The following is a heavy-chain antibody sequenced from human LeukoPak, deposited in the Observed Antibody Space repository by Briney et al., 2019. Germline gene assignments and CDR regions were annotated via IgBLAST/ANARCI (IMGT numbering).Heavy chain of an antibody. CDR1: GFTFRDYW. J-gene: IGHJ4*02. D-gene: IGHD2-15*01. CDR3: AKGYCSGGSCYYPSDY. Sequence: GGSLRLSCAASGFTFRDYWMSWVRQAPGKGLEWVSAISGSGASTYYADSVKGRFTISRDTSKGTLYLQMNSLRAEDTAVYYCAKGYCSGGSCYYPSDYWGQGTLVTVSS. V-gene: IGHV3-23*01. CDR2: ISGSGAST.